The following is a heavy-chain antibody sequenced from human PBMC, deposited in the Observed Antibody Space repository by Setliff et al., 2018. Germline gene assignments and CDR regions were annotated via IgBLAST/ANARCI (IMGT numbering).Heavy chain of an antibody. CDR1: GVTIGGNNYYY. D-gene: IGHD2-15*01. CDR3: ARAPLDYSSRAFDF. CDR2: T. Sequence: SETLSLTCSLSGVTIGGNNYYYWAWIRQPPGKGLEWIGTTYYNPSLKSRVAMSVDTSKKQFSLSLSAVTAADTAKYYCARAPLDYSSRAFDFWGQGTMVTVSS. V-gene: IGHV4-39*07. J-gene: IGHJ3*01.